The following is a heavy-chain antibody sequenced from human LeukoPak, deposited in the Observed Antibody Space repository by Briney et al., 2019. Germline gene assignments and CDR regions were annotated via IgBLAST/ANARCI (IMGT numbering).Heavy chain of an antibody. CDR2: IFYSGST. D-gene: IGHD1-1*01. Sequence: SETLSLTCTVSGGSISNYYWSWIRQPPGKGLEWIGYIFYSGSTNYNPSLKSRVTISVDTSKNQFSLKLSSVTAADTAVYYCARTLTGPDAFDIWGQGTMVTVSS. CDR1: GGSISNYY. CDR3: ARTLTGPDAFDI. J-gene: IGHJ3*02. V-gene: IGHV4-59*01.